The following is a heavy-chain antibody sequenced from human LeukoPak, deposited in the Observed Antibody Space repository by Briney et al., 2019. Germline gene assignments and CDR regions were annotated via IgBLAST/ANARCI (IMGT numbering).Heavy chain of an antibody. Sequence: PGGSLRLSCEASGFPFSSHSMTWVRQAPGKGLECVSYISSRSTTTHYADSVKGRFTISRDNSKNTLYLQMNSLRAEDTAVYYCAKSDGWVTRGLFDYWGQGTLVTVSS. V-gene: IGHV3-48*01. CDR1: GFPFSSHS. J-gene: IGHJ4*02. CDR3: AKSDGWVTRGLFDY. D-gene: IGHD2-21*02. CDR2: ISSRSTTT.